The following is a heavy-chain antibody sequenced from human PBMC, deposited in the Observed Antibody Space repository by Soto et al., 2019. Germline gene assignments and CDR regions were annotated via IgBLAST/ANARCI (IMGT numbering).Heavy chain of an antibody. J-gene: IGHJ6*03. CDR1: GGSFSGYY. D-gene: IGHD2-15*01. Sequence: TLSLTCAVYGGSFSGYYWSWIRQPPGKGLEWIGEINHSGSTNYNPSLKSRVTISVDTSKNQFSLKLSSVTAADTAVYYCAKTSGGQRTAYYYYYMDVWGKGTTVTVSS. V-gene: IGHV4-34*01. CDR3: AKTSGGQRTAYYYYYMDV. CDR2: INHSGST.